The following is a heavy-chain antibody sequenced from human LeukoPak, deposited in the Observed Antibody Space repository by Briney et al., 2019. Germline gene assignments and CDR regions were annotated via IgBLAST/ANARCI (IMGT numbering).Heavy chain of an antibody. Sequence: SETLSLTCTVSGGSISSGSYYWGWIRQPPGKGLEWIGSIYYSGSTYYNPSLKSRVTISVDTSKNQFSLKLSSVTAADTAVYYCARDSTYSSSLGLDVWGQGTTVTVSS. J-gene: IGHJ6*02. CDR2: IYYSGST. D-gene: IGHD6-13*01. CDR1: GGSISSGSYY. V-gene: IGHV4-39*07. CDR3: ARDSTYSSSLGLDV.